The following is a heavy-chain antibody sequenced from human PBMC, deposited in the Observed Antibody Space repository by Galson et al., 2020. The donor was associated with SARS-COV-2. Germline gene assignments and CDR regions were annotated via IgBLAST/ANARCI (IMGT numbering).Heavy chain of an antibody. J-gene: IGHJ6*04. V-gene: IGHV4-39*02. CDR3: ARHRQLARLGPIRHVDV. D-gene: IGHD6-6*01. Sequence: SETLSLTCAVSGDSVSSGVSYWGWIRQSPGKGLEWITTMRYGGTTYYNPSLESRVTLSVDRSNNHFFLNLRSVTAADTAVYYCARHRQLARLGPIRHVDVWGNGTTVTVSS. CDR2: MRYGGTT. CDR1: GDSVSSGVSY.